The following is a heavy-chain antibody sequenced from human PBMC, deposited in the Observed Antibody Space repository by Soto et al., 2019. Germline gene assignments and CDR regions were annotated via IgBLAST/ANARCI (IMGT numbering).Heavy chain of an antibody. J-gene: IGHJ4*02. V-gene: IGHV1-2*04. CDR3: ARDRRNSSGTTEFDY. CDR2: INPNSGGT. Sequence: ASVKVSCKASGYTFTGYYMHWVRQAPGQGLEWMGWINPNSGGTNYAQKFQGWVTMTRDTSISTAYMELSRLRSDDTAVYYCARDRRNSSGTTEFDYWGQGTLVTVSS. CDR1: GYTFTGYY. D-gene: IGHD6-19*01.